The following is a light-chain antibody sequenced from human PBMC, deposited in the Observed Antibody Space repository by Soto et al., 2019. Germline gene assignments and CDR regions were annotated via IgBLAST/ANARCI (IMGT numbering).Light chain of an antibody. CDR1: QSVGSL. Sequence: IALTQCPPTLSLSPGERPTLSCRASQSVGSLLAWYQQKPGQAPRLLIYDTSIRATGIPARFSGSGSGTDFTLTISSLEPEDFAVYYCQQRNSWPPTFTFGQGTRLEIK. CDR3: QQRNSWPPTFT. J-gene: IGKJ5*01. CDR2: DTS. V-gene: IGKV3-11*01.